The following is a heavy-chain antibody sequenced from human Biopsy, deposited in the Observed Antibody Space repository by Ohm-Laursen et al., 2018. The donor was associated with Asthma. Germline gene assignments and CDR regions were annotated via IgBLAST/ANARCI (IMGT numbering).Heavy chain of an antibody. D-gene: IGHD2-8*02. J-gene: IGHJ5*02. CDR1: GYTFTHYA. Sequence: SVKVSCKASGYTFTHYAIHWLRQAPGQRPEWIGWINAGNGKLEYSGKFQGRVTITRDTSATTAYMELSSLTSGDTAVYYCARDGNWCRLRNCSPPGYWFDPWGQGTLVTVSS. V-gene: IGHV1-3*01. CDR3: ARDGNWCRLRNCSPPGYWFDP. CDR2: INAGNGKL.